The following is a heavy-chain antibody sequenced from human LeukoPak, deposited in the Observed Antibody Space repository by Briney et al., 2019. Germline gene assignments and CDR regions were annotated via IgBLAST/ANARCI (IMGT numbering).Heavy chain of an antibody. CDR2: ISGSGGGT. Sequence: PGGSLRLSCAASGFTFSDYYMSWVRQAPGKGLEWVAGISGSGGGTKYADSVKGRFTISRDNPKNTLYLQMNSLRAEDTAVYFCAKRGVVIRVILVGFHKEAYYFDSWGQGALVTVSS. CDR3: AKRGVVIRVILVGFHKEAYYFDS. D-gene: IGHD3-22*01. V-gene: IGHV3-23*01. J-gene: IGHJ4*02. CDR1: GFTFSDYY.